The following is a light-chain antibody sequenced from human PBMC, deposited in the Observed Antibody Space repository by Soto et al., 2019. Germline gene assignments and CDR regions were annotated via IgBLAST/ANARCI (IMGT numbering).Light chain of an antibody. CDR3: QSYDSSLSTWV. J-gene: IGLJ3*02. Sequence: QSVLTQPPSVSWAPGQRVTISCTGSSSNIGAGYDVHWYQQLPGTAPKLLIYGNSNRPSGVPDRFSGSKSGTSASLAITGLQAEDEADYYCQSYDSSLSTWVFGGGTKVTVL. CDR1: SSNIGAGYD. V-gene: IGLV1-40*01. CDR2: GNS.